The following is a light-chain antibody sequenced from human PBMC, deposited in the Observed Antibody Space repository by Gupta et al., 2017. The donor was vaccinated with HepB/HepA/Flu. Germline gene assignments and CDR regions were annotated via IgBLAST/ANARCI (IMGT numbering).Light chain of an antibody. CDR1: SSNIGSNI. CDR3: SAWDDSLHGFYV. J-gene: IGLJ1*01. Sequence: QSVLTQPPSASGTPGQTITISCSGSSSNIGSNIVNWYQKFPGMAPKLLIYSDTQRPSGVSDRFSASKSGTSASLAISGLQSEDEADYYCSAWDDSLHGFYVFGTGTKLTVL. CDR2: SDT. V-gene: IGLV1-44*01.